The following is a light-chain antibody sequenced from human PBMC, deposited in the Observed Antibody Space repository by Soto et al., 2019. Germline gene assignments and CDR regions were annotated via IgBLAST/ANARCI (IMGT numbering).Light chain of an antibody. J-gene: IGKJ1*01. CDR1: QSISSW. Sequence: DIQRTHSPCTLWASVGDRVTITWRASQSISSWLAWYQQKPGHAPKLLIYDASSLESGVPSRFSGSGSGTDFTLTISSLQPEDFATYYCQQTYSTLPWTFGQGTKVDIK. CDR3: QQTYSTLPWT. V-gene: IGKV1-39*01. CDR2: DAS.